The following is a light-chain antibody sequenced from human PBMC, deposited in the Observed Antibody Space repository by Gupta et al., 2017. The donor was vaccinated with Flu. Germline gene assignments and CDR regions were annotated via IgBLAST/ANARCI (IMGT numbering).Light chain of an antibody. V-gene: IGKV1-39*01. Sequence: DIQMTQSPSSLSASVGDRVTITCRASQDISSYLNWFQQKPGKAPKLLIYASSSFQSGVPSRFSGSGSGTEFTLTISSLQPEDFATYYCQQRNSSPCTFGQGTKVEIK. CDR3: QQRNSSPCT. J-gene: IGKJ2*02. CDR1: QDISSY. CDR2: ASS.